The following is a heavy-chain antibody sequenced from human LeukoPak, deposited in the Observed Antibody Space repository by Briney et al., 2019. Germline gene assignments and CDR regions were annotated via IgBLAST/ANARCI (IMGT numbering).Heavy chain of an antibody. CDR3: AKSATGTTSNWFDP. CDR1: GFTFSSYA. V-gene: IGHV3-23*01. CDR2: TSGSGGAT. J-gene: IGHJ5*02. D-gene: IGHD1-7*01. Sequence: GGSLRLSCAASGFTFSSYAMSWVRQAPGKGLEWVSATSGSGGATYFADSVKGRFTISRDNSKNTLYLQMNSLRAEDTAIYYCAKSATGTTSNWFDPWGQGTLVTVSS.